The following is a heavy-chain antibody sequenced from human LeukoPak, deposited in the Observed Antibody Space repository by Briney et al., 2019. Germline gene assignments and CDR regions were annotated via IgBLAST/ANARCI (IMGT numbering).Heavy chain of an antibody. V-gene: IGHV3-23*01. D-gene: IGHD2-15*01. Sequence: GGSPRLSCAASGFTFTSYAMSWVRQAPGKGLEWVSAISGSGGSTYYADSVKGRFTISRDNSKNTLYLQMNSLRAEDTAVYYCAKDLAFGVAHWGQGTLVTVSS. CDR1: GFTFTSYA. J-gene: IGHJ4*02. CDR2: ISGSGGST. CDR3: AKDLAFGVAH.